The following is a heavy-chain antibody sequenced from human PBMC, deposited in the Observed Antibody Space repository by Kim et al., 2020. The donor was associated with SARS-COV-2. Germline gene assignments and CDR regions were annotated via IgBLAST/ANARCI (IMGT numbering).Heavy chain of an antibody. CDR3: ASRGVLAYCGGDCYVDY. Sequence: SETLSLTCAVSGGSISSSNWWSWVRQPPGKGLEWIGEIYHSGSTNYNPSLKSRVTISVDKSKNQISLKLSSVTAADTAVYYCASRGVLAYCGGDCYVDYWGQGTLVTVSS. D-gene: IGHD2-21*02. CDR1: GGSISSSNW. J-gene: IGHJ4*02. V-gene: IGHV4-4*02. CDR2: IYHSGST.